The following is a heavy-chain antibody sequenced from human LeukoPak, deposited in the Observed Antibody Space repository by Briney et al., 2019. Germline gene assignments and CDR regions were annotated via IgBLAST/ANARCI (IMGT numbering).Heavy chain of an antibody. V-gene: IGHV4-61*02. CDR1: GGSLSSGTFY. J-gene: IGHJ4*02. CDR3: ARVGGYSGSYYYFDN. D-gene: IGHD1-26*01. CDR2: VYTSGST. Sequence: SGTLSLTCTVSGGSLSSGTFYWSWIRQPAGKGLEWIGRVYTSGSTDYNSSFMSRVTISIDTSKNQFFLKLSSVTAADTAVYYCARVGGYSGSYYYFDNWGQGTLVTASS.